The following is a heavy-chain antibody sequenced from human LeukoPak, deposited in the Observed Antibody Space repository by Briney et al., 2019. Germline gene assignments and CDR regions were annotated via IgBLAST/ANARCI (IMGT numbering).Heavy chain of an antibody. CDR3: ARDRRGVVILPDY. Sequence: PSETLSLTCTVSGGSISRSPYYWTWIRQTPGKGLEWIGSFYYTGSTSYNPSLQSRVTISVDTSKNQVSLKLSSVTAADTAVYYCARDRRGVVILPDYWGQGTLVTVSS. D-gene: IGHD3-3*01. V-gene: IGHV4-39*07. CDR2: FYYTGST. J-gene: IGHJ4*02. CDR1: GGSISRSPYY.